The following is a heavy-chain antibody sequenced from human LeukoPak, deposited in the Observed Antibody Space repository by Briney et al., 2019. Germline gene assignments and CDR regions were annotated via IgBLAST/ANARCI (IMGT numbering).Heavy chain of an antibody. CDR2: ISYDGSNK. D-gene: IGHD3-10*02. CDR3: ARDLFGVSARGGDSDY. CDR1: GFTFSSYA. V-gene: IGHV3-30-3*01. Sequence: GGSLRLSCAASGFTFSSYAMHWVRQAPGKGLEWVAVISYDGSNKYYADSVKGRFTISRDNSKNTLYLQMNSLRAEDTAVYYCARDLFGVSARGGDSDYWGQGTLVTVSS. J-gene: IGHJ4*02.